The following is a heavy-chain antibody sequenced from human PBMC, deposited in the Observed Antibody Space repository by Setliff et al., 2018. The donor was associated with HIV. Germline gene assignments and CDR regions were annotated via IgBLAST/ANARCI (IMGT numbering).Heavy chain of an antibody. V-gene: IGHV4-59*01. CDR3: ARGDYDSGGYYFDK. CDR2: IYYSGIT. CDR1: DGSISTYY. D-gene: IGHD3-22*01. Sequence: PSETLSLTCAVSDGSISTYYWSWIRQPPGRGLEWIGYIYYSGITNYSPSLKSRVTLLVDTSKNQFSLRLSSVTAADTALYFCARGDYDSGGYYFDKWGQGALVTVSS. J-gene: IGHJ4*02.